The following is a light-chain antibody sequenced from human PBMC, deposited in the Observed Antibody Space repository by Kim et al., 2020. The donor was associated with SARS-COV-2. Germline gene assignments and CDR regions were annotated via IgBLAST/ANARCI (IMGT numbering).Light chain of an antibody. CDR3: QAWASSTVV. J-gene: IGLJ3*02. V-gene: IGLV3-1*01. CDR1: KLDNIY. Sequence: SYELTQPPSVSVSPGQTASIGCSGDKLDNIYASWYQQKPGQSPVLVIYQDKKRPSGIPERFSGSNSGNTATLTISGTQAMDEAYYYCQAWASSTVVFGGGTQLTVL. CDR2: QDK.